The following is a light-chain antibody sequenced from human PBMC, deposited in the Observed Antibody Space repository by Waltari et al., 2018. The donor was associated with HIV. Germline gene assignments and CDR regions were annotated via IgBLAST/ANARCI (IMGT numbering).Light chain of an antibody. CDR1: NTDIVLYNF. CDR3: SSYTSADSLL. Sequence: QSALTQPASVSGSPGQSLTISCTGGNTDIVLYNFVSWYRPHPGKAPQLVIYRVNRRPAWVADRFSCYKSGNTASLTISSLQAEDEGDYYGSSYTSADSLLFGGGTKLTVL. J-gene: IGLJ2*01. V-gene: IGLV2-14*01. CDR2: RVN.